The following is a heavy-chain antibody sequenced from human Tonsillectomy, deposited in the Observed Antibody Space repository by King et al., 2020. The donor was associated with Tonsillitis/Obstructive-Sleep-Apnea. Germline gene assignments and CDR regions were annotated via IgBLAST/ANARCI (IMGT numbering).Heavy chain of an antibody. J-gene: IGHJ4*02. D-gene: IGHD2-2*02. Sequence: VQLVESGGGLVQPGRSLRLSCAASGFTFGDYAMHWVRQAPGKGLEWVSSISWNSDNIGYADSVKGRFTISRDNAKNSLYLQMNSLRAEDTALYYCAKGGFSSSSCYNWGYWGQGTLVTVSS. CDR1: GFTFGDYA. CDR3: AKGGFSSSSCYNWGY. CDR2: ISWNSDNI. V-gene: IGHV3-9*01.